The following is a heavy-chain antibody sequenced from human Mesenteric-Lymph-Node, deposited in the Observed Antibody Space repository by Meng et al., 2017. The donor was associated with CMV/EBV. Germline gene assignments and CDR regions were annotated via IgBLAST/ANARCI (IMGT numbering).Heavy chain of an antibody. D-gene: IGHD3-10*01. CDR2: ISAYNGNT. CDR1: GYTFTSYG. Sequence: ASVKVSCKASGYTFTSYGISWVRQAPGQGLEWMGWISAYNGNTNYAQKLQGRVTMTTDTSTSTAYMELRSLRSDDTAVYYCARAAMVRGVILFWLDYWGQGTLVTVSS. V-gene: IGHV1-18*01. CDR3: ARAAMVRGVILFWLDY. J-gene: IGHJ4*02.